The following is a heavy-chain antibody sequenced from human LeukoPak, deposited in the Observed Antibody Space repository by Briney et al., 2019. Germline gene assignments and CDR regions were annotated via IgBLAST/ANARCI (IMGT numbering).Heavy chain of an antibody. D-gene: IGHD3-3*01. CDR2: MNPNSGNT. CDR1: GYTFTSYD. V-gene: IGHV1-8*01. CDR3: ARAVTYYDFWSGYSWFDP. Sequence: GASVKVSCKASGYTFTSYDINWVRQATGQGLEWMGWMNPNSGNTGYAQKFQGRVTMTRNTSISTAYMELSSLRSEDTAVYYCARAVTYYDFWSGYSWFDPWGQGTLVTVSS. J-gene: IGHJ5*02.